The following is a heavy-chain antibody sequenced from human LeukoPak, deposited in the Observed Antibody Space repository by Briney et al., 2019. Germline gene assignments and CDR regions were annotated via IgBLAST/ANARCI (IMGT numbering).Heavy chain of an antibody. CDR1: GFTFSNYA. D-gene: IGHD1-1*01. CDR2: LSGSGGAT. J-gene: IGHJ2*01. V-gene: IGHV3-23*01. Sequence: GGSLRLSCAAPGFTFSNYAMAWVRRAPGKGLEWVSILSGSGGATYYADSVKGRFTISRDNSENTLFLQMNNLGAEDTALYYCAKKRVITTPDAIDWYFDLWGRGTLVTVSS. CDR3: AKKRVITTPDAIDWYFDL.